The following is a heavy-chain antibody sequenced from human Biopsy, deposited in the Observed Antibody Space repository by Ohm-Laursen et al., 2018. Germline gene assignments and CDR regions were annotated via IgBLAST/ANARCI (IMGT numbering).Heavy chain of an antibody. CDR2: ISPKNGNT. D-gene: IGHD2-21*02. CDR3: ARVVSLCGGDCYSLDS. V-gene: IGHV1-18*01. Sequence: ASVKVSCKSSGYTLINNGISWVRQAPGQGLEWMGWISPKNGNTYFTQHFQDRITMTTDTSTTTAYMELKSLRSDDTAVYYCARVVSLCGGDCYSLDSWGQGTLVTVSS. J-gene: IGHJ5*01. CDR1: GYTLINNG.